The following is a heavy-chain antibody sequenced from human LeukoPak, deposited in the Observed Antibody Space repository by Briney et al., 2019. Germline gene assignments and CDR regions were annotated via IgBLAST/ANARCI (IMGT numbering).Heavy chain of an antibody. CDR2: IYSDGST. Sequence: GGSLRLSCAASGFTVSSNYMSWVRQAPGKGLEWVSVIYSDGSTYYADSVKGRFTISRDNSKNMLYLQMNSLRAEDTAVYYCARDLIEWEPFFDYWGQGTLVTVSS. V-gene: IGHV3-53*01. D-gene: IGHD1-26*01. CDR1: GFTVSSNY. CDR3: ARDLIEWEPFFDY. J-gene: IGHJ4*02.